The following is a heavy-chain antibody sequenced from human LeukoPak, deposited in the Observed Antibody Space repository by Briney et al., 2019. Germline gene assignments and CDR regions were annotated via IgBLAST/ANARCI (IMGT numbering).Heavy chain of an antibody. D-gene: IGHD3-22*01. CDR3: ARQDYYDTGTWYFDL. CDR1: GGSISRSNW. V-gene: IGHV4-4*02. CDR2: IYHSGNT. J-gene: IGHJ2*01. Sequence: SETLSLTCAVSGGSISRSNWWSWVRQPPGEGLEWIGEIYHSGNTKYNPSLKSRVTISMDKSKNQFSLKLSSVTAADTAVYYCARQDYYDTGTWYFDLWGRGTLVTVSS.